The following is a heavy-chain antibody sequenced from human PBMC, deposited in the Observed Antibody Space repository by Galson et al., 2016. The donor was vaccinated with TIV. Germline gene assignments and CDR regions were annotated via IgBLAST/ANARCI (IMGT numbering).Heavy chain of an antibody. CDR1: GFTFGRFA. Sequence: GSLRLSCAGSGFTFGRFAMSWVRQAPGKGLEWVSTINDSGGNTYYADSVKGRFTISRDNSRNTLYLHMSSLRAEDTAVYYCAKDANFVVVVAAYYFEYWGQGTTVTVSS. CDR2: INDSGGNT. J-gene: IGHJ4*03. D-gene: IGHD2-15*01. CDR3: AKDANFVVVVAAYYFEY. V-gene: IGHV3-23*01.